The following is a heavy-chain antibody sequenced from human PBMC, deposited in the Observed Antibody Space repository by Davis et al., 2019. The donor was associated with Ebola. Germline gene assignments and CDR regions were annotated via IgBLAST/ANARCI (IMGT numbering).Heavy chain of an antibody. J-gene: IGHJ2*01. CDR2: ISYDGSNK. V-gene: IGHV3-30*04. CDR1: GFTFSSYA. D-gene: IGHD1-14*01. CDR3: ARDSPGGDWYFDL. Sequence: GESLKISCAASGFTFSSYAMHWVRQAPGKGLEWVAVISYDGSNKYYADSVKGRFTISRDNSKNTLYLQISSLRAEDTAVYYCARDSPGGDWYFDLWGRGTLVTVSS.